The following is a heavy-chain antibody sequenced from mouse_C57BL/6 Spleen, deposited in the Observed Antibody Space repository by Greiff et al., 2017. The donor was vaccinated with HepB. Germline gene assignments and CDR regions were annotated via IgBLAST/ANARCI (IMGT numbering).Heavy chain of an antibody. J-gene: IGHJ2*01. CDR1: GFTFSSYG. D-gene: IGHD2-4*01. CDR2: ISSGGSYT. Sequence: EVKVVESGGDLVKPGGSLKLSCAASGFTFSSYGMSWVRQTPDKRLEWVATISSGGSYTYYPDSVKGRFTISRDNAKNTLYLQMSSLKSEDTAMYYCARHEDYDYRYFDDWGKGTTLTVSS. V-gene: IGHV5-6*01. CDR3: ARHEDYDYRYFDD.